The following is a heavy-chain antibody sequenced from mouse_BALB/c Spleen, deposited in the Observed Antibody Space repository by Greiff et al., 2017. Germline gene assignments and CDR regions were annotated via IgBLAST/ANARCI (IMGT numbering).Heavy chain of an antibody. J-gene: IGHJ1*01. D-gene: IGHD1-2*01. CDR1: GFSLTDYG. CDR2: IWGSGST. CDR3: AKHDYYGFNWYFDV. V-gene: IGHV2-6-5*01. Sequence: VKLMESGPGLVAPSQSLSITCTVSGFSLTDYGVSWIRQPPGKGLEWLGVIWGSGSTYYNSALKSRLSISKDNSKSQVFLKMNSLQTDDTAMYYCAKHDYYGFNWYFDVWGAGTTVTVSS.